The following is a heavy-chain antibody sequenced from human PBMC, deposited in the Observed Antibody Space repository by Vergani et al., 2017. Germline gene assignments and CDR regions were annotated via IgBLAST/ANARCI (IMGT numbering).Heavy chain of an antibody. V-gene: IGHV4-34*01. D-gene: IGHD3-10*01. CDR2: SNHSRST. CDR3: ARVRGYYYMDV. CDR1: GGSFSGYY. Sequence: QVQLQQWGAGLLKPSETLSLTCAVYGGSFSGYYWSWIRLPPGTGLEWIGESNHSRSTNSNPSLKSRVTISVDTSKNQFSLKLSSMTAADTAVYYCARVRGYYYMDVWGKGTTVTVSS. J-gene: IGHJ6*03.